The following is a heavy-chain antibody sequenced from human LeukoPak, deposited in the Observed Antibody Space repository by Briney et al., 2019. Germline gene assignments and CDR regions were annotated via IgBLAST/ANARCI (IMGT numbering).Heavy chain of an antibody. J-gene: IGHJ4*02. D-gene: IGHD3-10*01. V-gene: IGHV4-34*01. CDR3: ARNGPMVRGVNLGLDY. Sequence: PSETLSLTCAVYGGSFSGYYWSWIRQPPGKGLEWIGEINHSGSTNYNPSLKSRVTISVDTSKNQCSLNLSSVTAADTAVYYCARNGPMVRGVNLGLDYWGQGTLVTVSS. CDR2: INHSGST. CDR1: GGSFSGYY.